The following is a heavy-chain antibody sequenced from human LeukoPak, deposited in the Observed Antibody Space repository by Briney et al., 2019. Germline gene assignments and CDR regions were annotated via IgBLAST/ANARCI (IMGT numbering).Heavy chain of an antibody. CDR2: ISAYNGNT. J-gene: IGHJ5*02. V-gene: IGHV1-18*01. CDR1: DYTFTSYG. D-gene: IGHD2-2*01. CDR3: ARDPALTVPTNWFDP. Sequence: ASVKVSCKASDYTFTSYGISWVRQAPGQGLEWMGWISAYNGNTNYAQKLQGRVTMTTDTSTSTAYMELRSLRSDDTAVYYCARDPALTVPTNWFDPWGQGTLVTVSS.